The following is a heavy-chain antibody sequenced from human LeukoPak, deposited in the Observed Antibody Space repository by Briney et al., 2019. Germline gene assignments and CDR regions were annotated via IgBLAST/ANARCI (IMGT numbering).Heavy chain of an antibody. CDR2: ISWDGGRT. CDR1: GFTLDDYT. J-gene: IGHJ6*03. Sequence: GGSLRLSCAASGFTLDDYTMHWVRQAPGKGLEWVSLISWDGGRTYYAHSVKGRFTISRDNSKNSLYLQMNSLRTEDTALYYCAKDGPVNYYYYMDVWGKGTTVTVSS. CDR3: AKDGPVNYYYYMDV. V-gene: IGHV3-43*01. D-gene: IGHD2/OR15-2a*01.